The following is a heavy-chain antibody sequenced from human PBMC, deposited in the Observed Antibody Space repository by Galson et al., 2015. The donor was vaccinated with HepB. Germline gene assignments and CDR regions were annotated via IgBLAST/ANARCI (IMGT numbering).Heavy chain of an antibody. V-gene: IGHV1-2*02. J-gene: IGHJ4*02. CDR3: ATDLTDYYGSGSSVLGPQ. CDR2: INPNSGGT. Sequence: SVKVSCKASGYTFTGYYMHWVRQAPGQGLEWMGWINPNSGGTNYAQKFQGRVTMTEDTSTDTAYMELSSLRSEDTAVYYCATDLTDYYGSGSSVLGPQWGQGTLVTVSS. D-gene: IGHD3-10*01. CDR1: GYTFTGYY.